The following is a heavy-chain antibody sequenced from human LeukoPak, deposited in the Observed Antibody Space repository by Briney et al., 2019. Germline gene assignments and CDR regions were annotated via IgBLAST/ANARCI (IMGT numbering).Heavy chain of an antibody. J-gene: IGHJ6*03. CDR2: IKQDGSER. V-gene: IGHV3-7*01. D-gene: IGHD3-22*01. CDR1: GFTSSSYW. CDR3: ARRGAWSSGYQGTTYYMDV. Sequence: GGSLRLSCAASGFTSSSYWMSWVRQAPGKGLEWVANIKQDGSERYYVYSVKGRFTISRDNAKNSLYLQMNSLRAEDTAVYYCARRGAWSSGYQGTTYYMDVWGKGTTVTVSS.